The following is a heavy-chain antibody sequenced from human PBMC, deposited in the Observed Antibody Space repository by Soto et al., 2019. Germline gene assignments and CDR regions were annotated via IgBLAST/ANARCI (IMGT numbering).Heavy chain of an antibody. V-gene: IGHV1-69*02. D-gene: IGHD1-20*01. CDR3: ARARSYNWNDWFGMDV. CDR1: GGTFSSYT. J-gene: IGHJ6*02. CDR2: IIPILGIA. Sequence: QVQLVQSGAEVKKPGSSVKVSCKASGGTFSSYTISWVRQAPGQGLEWMGRIIPILGIANYAQKFQGRVTITADKSTSTAYMELSSLRSEDTAVYYCARARSYNWNDWFGMDVWGQGTTVTVSS.